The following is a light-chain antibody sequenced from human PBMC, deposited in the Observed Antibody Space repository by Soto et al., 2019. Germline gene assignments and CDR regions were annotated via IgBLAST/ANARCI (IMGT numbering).Light chain of an antibody. V-gene: IGLV1-40*01. Sequence: QPVLTQPPSVSGAPGQRVTISCTGSSSNIGAGYDGHWYQQLPGTAPKLLIYGNSNRPSGVPDRFSGSKSGTSASLAITGLQAEDDSDYYCQSYVSSLSGSVLGGGTQLNVL. J-gene: IGLJ7*01. CDR3: QSYVSSLSGSV. CDR1: SSNIGAGYD. CDR2: GNS.